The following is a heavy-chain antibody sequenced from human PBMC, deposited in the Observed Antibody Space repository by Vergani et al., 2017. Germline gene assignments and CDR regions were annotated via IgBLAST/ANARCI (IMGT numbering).Heavy chain of an antibody. CDR1: GFIFSDHY. CDR3: ARDSSGWYGGDY. CDR2: IYSGGST. Sequence: EVQVVESGGGLVQPGGSLRLSCAASGFIFSDHYMSWVRQAPGKGLEWVSIIYSGGSTYYADSVKGRFTISRDNSKNTLYLQMNSLRAEDTAVYYCARDSSGWYGGDYWGQGTLVTVSS. D-gene: IGHD6-19*01. V-gene: IGHV3-66*02. J-gene: IGHJ4*02.